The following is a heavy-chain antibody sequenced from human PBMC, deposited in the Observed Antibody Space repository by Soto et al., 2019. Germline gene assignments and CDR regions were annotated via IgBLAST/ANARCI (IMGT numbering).Heavy chain of an antibody. V-gene: IGHV5-10-1*01. J-gene: IGHJ6*02. D-gene: IGHD5-18*01. CDR1: GYSFTSYW. CDR3: ARTSMQSRGYSYGHGGMDV. CDR2: IDPRDSYT. Sequence: GEPLKISCKGSGYSFTSYWIDWVRQMPGKGLEWMGRIDPRDSYTNYSPSFQGHVTISAEKSISTAYLQWSSLKASDTAMYYCARTSMQSRGYSYGHGGMDVWGQGTTVTVSS.